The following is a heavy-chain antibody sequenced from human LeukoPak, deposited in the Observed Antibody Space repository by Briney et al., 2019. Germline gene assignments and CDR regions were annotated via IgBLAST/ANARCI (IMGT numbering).Heavy chain of an antibody. CDR2: VSGSGGGT. CDR1: GFTFSSSA. J-gene: IGHJ4*02. D-gene: IGHD3-10*01. CDR3: AKGKGLYASGSPIDY. Sequence: GGSLRLSCAASGFTFSSSAMSWVRQAPGKGLEWVSTVSGSGGGTYYADSVKGRFTISRDNSKNTLFLQMSSLRADDTAVYYCAKGKGLYASGSPIDYWGQGTLVTVSS. V-gene: IGHV3-23*01.